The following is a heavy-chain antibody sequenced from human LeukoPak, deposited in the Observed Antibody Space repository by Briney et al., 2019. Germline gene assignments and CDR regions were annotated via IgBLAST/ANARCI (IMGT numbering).Heavy chain of an antibody. D-gene: IGHD3-10*01. CDR3: ARGLGSGSYYINGMDV. CDR1: GGSFSGYY. V-gene: IGHV4-34*01. Sequence: SETVSLTCAVYGGSFSGYYWSWIRQPPGKGLEWIGEINHSGSTNYNPSLKSRVTISVDTSKNQFSLKLSSVTAADTAVYYCARGLGSGSYYINGMDVWGQGTTVTVSS. CDR2: INHSGST. J-gene: IGHJ6*02.